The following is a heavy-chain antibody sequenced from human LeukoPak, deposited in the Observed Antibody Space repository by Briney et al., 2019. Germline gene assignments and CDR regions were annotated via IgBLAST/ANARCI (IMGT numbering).Heavy chain of an antibody. Sequence: PGGSLRLSCAGSGFTLRTYGMHWVRQAPGKGLEWVSGISGSDRSTYYADSVKGRFIISRDNSKNTLYLQMNSLRAEDTAVYYCAKDTSVGAFDIWGQGTMVTVSS. CDR3: AKDTSVGAFDI. CDR2: ISGSDRST. CDR1: GFTLRTYG. D-gene: IGHD5/OR15-5a*01. J-gene: IGHJ3*02. V-gene: IGHV3-23*01.